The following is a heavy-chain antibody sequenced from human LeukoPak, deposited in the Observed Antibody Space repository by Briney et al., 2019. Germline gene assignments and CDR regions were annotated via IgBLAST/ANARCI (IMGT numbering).Heavy chain of an antibody. CDR1: GGSISSGSYY. J-gene: IGHJ6*03. D-gene: IGHD2-2*01. V-gene: IGHV4-61*02. CDR2: IYTSGST. Sequence: SETLSLTCTVSGGSISSGSYYRSWIRQPAGKGLEWIGRIYTSGSTNYNPSLKSRVTISVDTSKNQFSLKLSSVTAADTAVYYCAAIVVVPAAPQEDYYYYMDVWGKGTTVTISS. CDR3: AAIVVVPAAPQEDYYYYMDV.